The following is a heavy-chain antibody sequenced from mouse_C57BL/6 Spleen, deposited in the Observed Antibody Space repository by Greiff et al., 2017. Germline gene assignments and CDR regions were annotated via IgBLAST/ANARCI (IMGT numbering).Heavy chain of an antibody. CDR1: GFNIKDYY. V-gene: IGHV14-2*01. Sequence: VQLQQSGAELVKPGASVKLSCTASGFNIKDYYMHWVKQRTEQGLEWIGRLDPEDGETKSAPKFQGKATITADPSSSTAYLQLSSQTSEDTAVYYCARWVIYYYGSDWYFDVWGTGTTVTVSS. D-gene: IGHD1-1*01. CDR2: LDPEDGET. J-gene: IGHJ1*03. CDR3: ARWVIYYYGSDWYFDV.